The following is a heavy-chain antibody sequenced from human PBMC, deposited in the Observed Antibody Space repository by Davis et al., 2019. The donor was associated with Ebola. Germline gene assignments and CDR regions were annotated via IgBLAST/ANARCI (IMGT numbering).Heavy chain of an antibody. CDR2: IYYSGST. CDR1: GGSISSYY. D-gene: IGHD3-10*02. Sequence: PSETLSLTCTVSGGSISSYYWSWIRQPPGKGLEWIGYIYYSGSTNYNPSLKSRVTISLDTSKNHFSLKLSSVTAADTAVYYCARGTSSVRGVNGYYYYYYMDVWGKGTTVTVSS. V-gene: IGHV4-59*01. CDR3: ARGTSSVRGVNGYYYYYYMDV. J-gene: IGHJ6*03.